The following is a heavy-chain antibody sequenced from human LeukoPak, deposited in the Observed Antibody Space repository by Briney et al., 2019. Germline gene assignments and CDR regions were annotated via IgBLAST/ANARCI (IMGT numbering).Heavy chain of an antibody. CDR2: VYPGDSDT. J-gene: IGHJ3*02. V-gene: IGHV5-51*01. D-gene: IGHD1-26*01. CDR1: GYSFTSYW. CDR3: ASWWELTEHGAFDI. Sequence: GESLKISCKGSGYSFTSYWIGWVRQMPGKGLEWMGIVYPGDSDTRYSLSFQGHVTISADKSISTAYLQWSSLKASDTAMYYCASWWELTEHGAFDIWGQGTMVTVSS.